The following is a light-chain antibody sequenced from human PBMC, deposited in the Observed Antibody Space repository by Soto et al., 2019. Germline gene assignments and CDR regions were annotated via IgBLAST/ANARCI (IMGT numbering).Light chain of an antibody. Sequence: AIQMTQSPSSLSASVGDRVTITCRASQDVRNYVGWYQQKPGKAPKLLIYGASSLQSGVPSRFSGSGSGTEFTLTISSLQPDDFATYYCQHYSTVWAFGQGTKVDIK. CDR3: QHYSTVWA. CDR1: QDVRNY. J-gene: IGKJ1*01. V-gene: IGKV1-6*01. CDR2: GAS.